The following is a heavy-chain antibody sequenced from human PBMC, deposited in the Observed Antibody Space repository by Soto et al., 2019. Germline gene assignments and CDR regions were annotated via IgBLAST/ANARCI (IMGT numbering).Heavy chain of an antibody. CDR2: INGDGSNT. V-gene: IGHV3-74*01. J-gene: IGHJ4*02. CDR3: ARVCTGGSCYQFDS. D-gene: IGHD2-15*01. CDR1: GFTFSSYW. Sequence: EVHLVESGGGLVQPGGSLSLSCAASGFTFSSYWMHWVRQAPGKGLVWVSRINGDGSNTNYADSVKGRFTISRDNAKNTLYLQMTSLRADDTAVYYCARVCTGGSCYQFDSWGQGTLVTVSS.